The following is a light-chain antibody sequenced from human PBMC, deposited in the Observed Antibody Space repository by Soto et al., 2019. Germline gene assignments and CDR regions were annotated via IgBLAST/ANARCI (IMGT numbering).Light chain of an antibody. Sequence: EIVMTQSPATLAVSPGERATLSCRASQSVSSNLAGYQQKPGQAPRLLIYGASTRATGIPARFSGSGSGTEFTLTISSLQSEDFAVYYCQQYNNWLSTFCGGTKVEIK. J-gene: IGKJ4*01. V-gene: IGKV3-15*01. CDR1: QSVSSN. CDR2: GAS. CDR3: QQYNNWLST.